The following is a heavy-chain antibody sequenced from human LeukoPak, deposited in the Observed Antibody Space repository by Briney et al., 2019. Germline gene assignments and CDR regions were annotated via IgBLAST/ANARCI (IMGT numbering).Heavy chain of an antibody. CDR3: ARFFWSASKRLDY. Sequence: SETLSLTCTVSGGSISSFYWSWIRQPPGKGLEWIGYIYYSGSANYNPSLKSRVTISVDTSKNQFSLKLNSVTAADTAVYYCARFFWSASKRLDYWGQGTLVTVSS. CDR2: IYYSGSA. CDR1: GGSISSFY. D-gene: IGHD3-3*01. V-gene: IGHV4-59*01. J-gene: IGHJ4*02.